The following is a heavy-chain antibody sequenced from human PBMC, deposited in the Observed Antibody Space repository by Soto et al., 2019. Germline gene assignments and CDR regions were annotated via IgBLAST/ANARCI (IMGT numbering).Heavy chain of an antibody. D-gene: IGHD2-8*02. Sequence: QVQLQQWGAGLLKPSETLSLTCAVYGGSFSGYDWTWIRQPPGTGLEWIGEINHSGSTNYNPSLKNRVTISVDPSKNQFSLKLTSVTAADTAVYYCARDKITGLFDYWGQGTLVTVSS. CDR3: ARDKITGLFDY. V-gene: IGHV4-34*01. CDR1: GGSFSGYD. J-gene: IGHJ4*02. CDR2: INHSGST.